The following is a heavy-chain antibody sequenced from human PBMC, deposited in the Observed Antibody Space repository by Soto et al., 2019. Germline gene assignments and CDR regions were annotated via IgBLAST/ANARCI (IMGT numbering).Heavy chain of an antibody. CDR3: ARSMVRGHFDY. CDR2: IIPILGIA. CDR1: GGTFSSYT. Sequence: QVQLVQSGAEVKKPGSSVKVSCKASGGTFSSYTISWVRQAPGQGLEWMGRIIPILGIANYAQKFQGRVTXTXXKSTSTAYMELSSLRSEDTAVYYCARSMVRGHFDYWGQGTLVTVSS. J-gene: IGHJ4*02. D-gene: IGHD3-10*01. V-gene: IGHV1-69*02.